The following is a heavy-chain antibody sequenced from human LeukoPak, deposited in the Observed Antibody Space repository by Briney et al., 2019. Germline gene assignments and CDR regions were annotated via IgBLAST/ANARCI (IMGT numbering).Heavy chain of an antibody. J-gene: IGHJ4*02. Sequence: PGGSLRLSCAASGFTFSNYAMSWARQAPGKGLEWVSAIFGSGGSTYYADSVKGRFTISRDNSKNTLFLQMNSLRVEDTALYYCSKWGDYDVLTGYYDSDFWGQGTLVTVSS. V-gene: IGHV3-23*01. CDR3: SKWGDYDVLTGYYDSDF. CDR1: GFTFSNYA. D-gene: IGHD3-9*01. CDR2: IFGSGGST.